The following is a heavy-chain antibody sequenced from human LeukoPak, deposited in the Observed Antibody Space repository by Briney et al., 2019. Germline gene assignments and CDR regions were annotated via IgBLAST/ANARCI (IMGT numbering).Heavy chain of an antibody. Sequence: SETLSLTCTVSGGSLSSSSHYWGWIRQPPGEGLEWLGTFYYSGSNYSNSSLKGRVTISVDTSNNQFSLKMHSVTAGDTAVYYCARHPDVGDCIGGSYYSAFGWFDPWGQGTLVTVSS. CDR2: FYYSGSN. J-gene: IGHJ5*02. CDR1: GGSLSSSSHY. V-gene: IGHV4-39*01. D-gene: IGHD2-15*01. CDR3: ARHPDVGDCIGGSYYSAFGWFDP.